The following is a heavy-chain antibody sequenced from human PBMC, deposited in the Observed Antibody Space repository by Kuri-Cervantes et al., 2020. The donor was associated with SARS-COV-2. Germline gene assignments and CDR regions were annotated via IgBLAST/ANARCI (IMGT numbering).Heavy chain of an antibody. J-gene: IGHJ4*02. CDR1: GFTFSNAW. CDR2: IKSKTDGGTT. CDR3: ARRNDFWSGAYFDY. D-gene: IGHD3-3*01. V-gene: IGHV3-15*01. Sequence: GALKISCAASGFTFSNAWMSWVRQAPGKGLEWVGRIKSKTDGGTTDYAAPVKGRFTISRDDSKNTLYLQMNSLRAEDTAVYYCARRNDFWSGAYFDYWGQGTLVTVSS.